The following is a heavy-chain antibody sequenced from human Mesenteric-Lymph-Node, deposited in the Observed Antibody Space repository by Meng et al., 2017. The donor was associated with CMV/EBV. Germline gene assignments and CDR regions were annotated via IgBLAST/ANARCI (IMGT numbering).Heavy chain of an antibody. Sequence: GESLKISCAASGFTFSDYYMSWIRQAPGKGLEWVSYISSSGTNIYYADSVKGRFTISRDNAKNSLYLQMNSLKAEDTAVYYCVNVGYSHGMSWSLDYWGQGTLVTVSS. CDR1: GFTFSDYY. CDR3: VNVGYSHGMSWSLDY. D-gene: IGHD5-18*01. V-gene: IGHV3-11*01. CDR2: ISSSGTNI. J-gene: IGHJ4*02.